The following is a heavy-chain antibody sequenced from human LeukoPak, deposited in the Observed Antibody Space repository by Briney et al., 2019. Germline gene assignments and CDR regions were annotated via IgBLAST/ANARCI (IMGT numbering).Heavy chain of an antibody. J-gene: IGHJ4*02. CDR1: EITFSRYT. CDR2: ISGSSGDI. D-gene: IGHD4/OR15-4a*01. Sequence: GGSLRLSCVASEITFSRYTMNWVRQAPGKGLEWVSSISGSSGDIHYTDSVKGRFTISRDNGKNSLDLQMNSLRADDTAVYYCARDTLGEGEDANYAVYYFDYWGQGTVVTVPS. V-gene: IGHV3-21*01. CDR3: ARDTLGEGEDANYAVYYFDY.